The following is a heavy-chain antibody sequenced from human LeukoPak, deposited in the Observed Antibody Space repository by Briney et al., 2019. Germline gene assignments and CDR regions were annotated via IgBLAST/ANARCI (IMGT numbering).Heavy chain of an antibody. Sequence: GGSLRLSCSASGFTFSTSTMHWPRRARGKGLEYVSAISSNGGSTYYADSVKGRFTISRDNSKNTMYLQMSSLRAGDTALYYCVYRLSLDSWGQGTLVTVSS. CDR2: ISSNGGST. D-gene: IGHD4-11*01. CDR1: GFTFSTST. J-gene: IGHJ4*02. V-gene: IGHV3-64D*06. CDR3: VYRLSLDS.